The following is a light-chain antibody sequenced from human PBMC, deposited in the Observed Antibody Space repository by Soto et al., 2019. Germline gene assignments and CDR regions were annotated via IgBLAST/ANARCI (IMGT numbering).Light chain of an antibody. CDR1: QSISSY. CDR2: TTS. J-gene: IGKJ4*01. Sequence: EIQMTQSPSSLSSSVGDRITLTCRASQSISSYLYWYQQKTGNAPKLLIYTTSNMHSWVPARFSGSGSGTEFTLTISKLQPEDFATYYCQQSYSFFLTFGGGTKVEI. V-gene: IGKV1-39*01. CDR3: QQSYSFFLT.